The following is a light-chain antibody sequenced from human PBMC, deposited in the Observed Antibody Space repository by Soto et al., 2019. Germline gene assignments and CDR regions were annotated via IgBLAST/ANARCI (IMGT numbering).Light chain of an antibody. V-gene: IGLV2-14*01. CDR2: DVN. J-gene: IGLJ2*01. Sequence: QSALTQPASVSGSPGQSITISCTGTSSDVGGYNYVSWYQQHPGKAPKLMIYDVNNRPSGVSDRFSGSKSGNTASLTISGLQPEDGADYYCSSYTSSSTSVVFGGGTKVTVL. CDR3: SSYTSSSTSVV. CDR1: SSDVGGYNY.